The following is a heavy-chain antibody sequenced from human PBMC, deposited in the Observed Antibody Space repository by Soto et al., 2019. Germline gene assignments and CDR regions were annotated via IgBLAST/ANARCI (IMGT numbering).Heavy chain of an antibody. CDR3: ARDDGAERRDLDF. CDR2: TYDRSKWFN. D-gene: IGHD2-8*01. Sequence: QVQLQQSGPGLVKPSQTLSLTCAIFGDSVSSNKASWNWIRQSPSRGLEWLGRTYDRSKWFNDYAVSVKSRIIIKPDTSKNQFALHLNSVTPEDTAVYYCARDDGAERRDLDFWGQGTLVTVSS. V-gene: IGHV6-1*01. J-gene: IGHJ4*02. CDR1: GDSVSSNKAS.